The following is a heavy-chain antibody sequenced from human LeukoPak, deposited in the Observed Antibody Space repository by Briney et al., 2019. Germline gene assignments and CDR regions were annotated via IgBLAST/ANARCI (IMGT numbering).Heavy chain of an antibody. CDR1: GGSFSGYY. CDR3: ARGNYAWGSYRA. V-gene: IGHV4-34*01. Sequence: SETLSLTCAVSGGSFSGYYWYWIRQPPGKGLEWIGEINHSGSTNYNPSLKSRVTISVDTSKNQFSLKLSSVTAADTAVYYCARGNYAWGSYRAWGQGTLVTVSS. J-gene: IGHJ5*02. CDR2: INHSGST. D-gene: IGHD3-16*02.